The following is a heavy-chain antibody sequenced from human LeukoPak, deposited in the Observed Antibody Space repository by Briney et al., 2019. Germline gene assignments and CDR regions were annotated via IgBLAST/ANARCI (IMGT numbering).Heavy chain of an antibody. CDR3: TTAMRVTSLPLDF. V-gene: IGHV3-15*01. CDR1: GFTFNNAW. J-gene: IGHJ4*02. CDR2: VKSKSNGGTT. Sequence: GGSLRLSCVASGFTFNNAWMSWVRQAPGKGLEWVGRVKSKSNGGTTVYAAPVKGRFTISRDASSATLYLQMNSLKTEDTAVYYCTTAMRVTSLPLDFWGQGTLVTVSS. D-gene: IGHD2-21*02.